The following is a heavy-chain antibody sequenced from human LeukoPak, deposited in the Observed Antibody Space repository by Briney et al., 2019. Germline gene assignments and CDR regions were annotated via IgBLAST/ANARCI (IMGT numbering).Heavy chain of an antibody. CDR2: ISAYNGNT. J-gene: IGHJ5*02. CDR1: GYTFTSYG. CDR3: ARASRMVRGENWFDP. V-gene: IGHV1-18*04. D-gene: IGHD3-10*01. Sequence: ASVKVSCKASGYTFTSYGISWVRQAPGQGLEWMGWISAYNGNTNYAQKLQGRVTMTTDTSTSTAYVELRSLRSDDTAVYYCARASRMVRGENWFDPWGQGTLVTVSS.